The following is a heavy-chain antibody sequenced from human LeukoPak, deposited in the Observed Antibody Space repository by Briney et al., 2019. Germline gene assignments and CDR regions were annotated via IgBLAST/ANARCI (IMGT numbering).Heavy chain of an antibody. D-gene: IGHD1-14*01. CDR1: GFTFSSYA. Sequence: GGSLRLSCAASGFTFSSYAMNWVRQAPGKGLEWVSAISGSGGTTYYADSVKGRFTISRDNSKNTLYLQMNSLRAADTALYYCAKPAKTDYADYWGQGTLVTVSS. V-gene: IGHV3-23*01. CDR3: AKPAKTDYADY. CDR2: ISGSGGTT. J-gene: IGHJ4*02.